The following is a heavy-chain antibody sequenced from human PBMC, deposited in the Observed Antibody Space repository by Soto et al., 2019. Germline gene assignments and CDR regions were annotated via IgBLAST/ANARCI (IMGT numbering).Heavy chain of an antibody. CDR2: ISSSSSYI. CDR3: ARAVLWFGPDHNPGNAFDI. J-gene: IGHJ3*02. CDR1: GFTFSSYS. V-gene: IGHV3-21*01. Sequence: PGGSLRLSCAASGFTFSSYSMNWVRQAPGKGLEWVSSISSSSSYIYYADSVKGRFTISRDNAKNSLYLQMNSLRAEDTAVYYCARAVLWFGPDHNPGNAFDIWGQGTMVTVSS. D-gene: IGHD3-10*01.